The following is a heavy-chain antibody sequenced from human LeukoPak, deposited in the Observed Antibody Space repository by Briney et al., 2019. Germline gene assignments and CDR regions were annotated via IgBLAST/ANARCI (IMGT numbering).Heavy chain of an antibody. V-gene: IGHV1-8*03. CDR1: GYTFTSYD. CDR3: AGGLSSIAAAGHYYYYYMDV. Sequence: ASVKVSCKASGYTFTSYDINWVRQATGQGLEWMGWMNPNSGNTGYAQKFQGRVTITRNTSISTAYMELSSLRSEDTAVYYCAGGLSSIAAAGHYYYYYMDVWGKGTTVTVSS. D-gene: IGHD6-13*01. CDR2: MNPNSGNT. J-gene: IGHJ6*03.